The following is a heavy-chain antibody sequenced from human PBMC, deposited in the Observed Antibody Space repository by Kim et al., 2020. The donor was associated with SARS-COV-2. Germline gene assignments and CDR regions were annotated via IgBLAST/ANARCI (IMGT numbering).Heavy chain of an antibody. CDR3: ARSVAYSSGDYYPFDM. CDR1: GFSFSTYW. CDR2: VNSEGTNI. D-gene: IGHD3-22*01. V-gene: IGHV3-74*01. J-gene: IGHJ3*02. Sequence: GGSLRLSCAASGFSFSTYWMHWVRQAPGKGLVWVARVNSEGTNIGHADSVKGRFTISRDNARNTLYLQMNTLRDEDTAVYYCARSVAYSSGDYYPFDMWGQGTVVTVSS.